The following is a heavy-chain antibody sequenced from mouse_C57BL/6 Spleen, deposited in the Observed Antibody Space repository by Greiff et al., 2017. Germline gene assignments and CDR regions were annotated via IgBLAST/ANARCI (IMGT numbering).Heavy chain of an antibody. D-gene: IGHD1-1*01. CDR3: ARNYGSSYNSYWYFDV. CDR1: GFNIKDYY. V-gene: IGHV14-2*01. Sequence: EVQLQQSGAELVKPGASVKLSCTASGFNIKDYYMHWVKQRTEQGLEWIGRIDPEDGEPKYAPKFQGKATITADTSSNTAYLQLSSLTSEDTAVYYCARNYGSSYNSYWYFDVWGTGTTVTVAS. CDR2: IDPEDGEP. J-gene: IGHJ1*03.